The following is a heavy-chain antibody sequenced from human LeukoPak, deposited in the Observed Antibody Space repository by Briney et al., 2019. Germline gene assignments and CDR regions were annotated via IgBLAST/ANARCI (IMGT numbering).Heavy chain of an antibody. D-gene: IGHD2-8*02. CDR3: ARDDHELGYCTGSSCSAASD. CDR2: IKPDGGEK. CDR1: GFTFSSYM. J-gene: IGHJ6*04. V-gene: IGHV3-7*01. Sequence: GGSLRLSCAASGFTFSSYMMTWVRQAPGKGLEWVANIKPDGGEKFYVDSVRGRFTISRDNARNSVYLQMNNLRVEDTAVYYCARDDHELGYCTGSSCSAASDWGKGTTVTVSS.